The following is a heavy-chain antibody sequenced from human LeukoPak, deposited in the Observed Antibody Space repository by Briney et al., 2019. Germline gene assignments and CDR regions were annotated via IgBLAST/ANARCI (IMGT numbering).Heavy chain of an antibody. J-gene: IGHJ4*02. V-gene: IGHV3-11*06. CDR2: ISSSSSYT. Sequence: GGSLRLSCAASGFTFSDYYMSWIRQAPGKGLEWVSYISSSSSYTNYADSVKGRFTISRDNAKNSLYPQMNSLRAEDTAVYYCASGDYGDSGYWGQGTLATVSS. D-gene: IGHD4-17*01. CDR3: ASGDYGDSGY. CDR1: GFTFSDYY.